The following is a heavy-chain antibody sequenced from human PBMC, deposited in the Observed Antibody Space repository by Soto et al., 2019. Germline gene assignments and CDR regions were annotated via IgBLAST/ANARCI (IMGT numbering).Heavy chain of an antibody. CDR1: GYNFVTYG. D-gene: IGHD3-22*01. CDR3: ARNTPFFESSGSVDY. CDR2: ISVYSGNT. V-gene: IGHV1-18*01. J-gene: IGHJ4*02. Sequence: ASVKVSCKTSGYNFVTYGITWVRQAPGQGLEWMGWISVYSGNTHYAQKFHDRVTLTTDTSTTTAYMDLRNLTSDDSAFYYCARNTPFFESSGSVDYWGQGTLVTVSS.